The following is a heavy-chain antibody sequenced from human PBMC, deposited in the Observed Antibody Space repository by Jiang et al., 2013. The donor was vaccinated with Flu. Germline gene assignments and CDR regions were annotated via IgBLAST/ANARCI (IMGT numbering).Heavy chain of an antibody. CDR3: ARGNYDILTGYKKYWYFDL. V-gene: IGHV1-69*01. D-gene: IGHD3-9*01. CDR1: GGTFSSYA. J-gene: IGHJ2*01. CDR2: IIPIFGTA. Sequence: SGAEVKKPGSSVKVSCKASGGTFSSYAISWVRQAPGQGLEWMGGIIPIFGTANYAQKFQGRVTITADESTSTAYMELSSLRSEDTAVYYCARGNYDILTGYKKYWYFDLWGRGTLVTVSS.